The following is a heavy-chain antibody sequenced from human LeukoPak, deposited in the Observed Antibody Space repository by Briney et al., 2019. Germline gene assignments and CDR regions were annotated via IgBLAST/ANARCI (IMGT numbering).Heavy chain of an antibody. CDR3: VRLDFSGSYYFDY. J-gene: IGHJ4*02. CDR1: GYSFSNYW. V-gene: IGHV5-51*01. D-gene: IGHD1-26*01. CDR2: IYPGDSET. Sequence: GESLKISCKGSGYSFSNYWIGWVRQMPGKGLEWMGIIYPGDSETRYSPSFEGQVTISADKSISTAYLQWSSLKASDTAMYYCVRLDFSGSYYFDYWGQGTLVTVSS.